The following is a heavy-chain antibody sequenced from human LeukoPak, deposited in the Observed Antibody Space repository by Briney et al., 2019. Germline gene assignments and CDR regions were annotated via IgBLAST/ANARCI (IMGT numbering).Heavy chain of an antibody. Sequence: RGSLRLSCAASGFTFSSYAMSWVRQAPGKGLEWVPAISGSGGSTYYADSVKGRFTISRDNSKNMLYLQMNSLRAEDTAVYYCARDRGSGWFSSPYYDYWGQGTLVTVSS. CDR2: ISGSGGST. J-gene: IGHJ4*02. V-gene: IGHV3-23*01. CDR1: GFTFSSYA. D-gene: IGHD6-19*01. CDR3: ARDRGSGWFSSPYYDY.